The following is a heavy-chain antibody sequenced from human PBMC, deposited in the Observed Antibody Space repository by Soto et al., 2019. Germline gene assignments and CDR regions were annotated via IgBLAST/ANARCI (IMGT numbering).Heavy chain of an antibody. Sequence: EVQLVESGGGLVQPGGSLRLSCAASGFTFSSYAMSWVRQAPGKGLEWVSAISGSGGSTYYADSVKGRFTISRDNSKNTLYLQMNSLRAEDTAVYYCAKDSDSSSWKQNYYYYGMDVWGQGTTVTVSS. V-gene: IGHV3-23*04. D-gene: IGHD6-13*01. CDR1: GFTFSSYA. CDR2: ISGSGGST. CDR3: AKDSDSSSWKQNYYYYGMDV. J-gene: IGHJ6*02.